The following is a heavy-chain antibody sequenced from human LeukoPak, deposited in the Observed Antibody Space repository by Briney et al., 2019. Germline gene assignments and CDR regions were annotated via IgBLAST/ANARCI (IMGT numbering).Heavy chain of an antibody. V-gene: IGHV4-39*07. Sequence: SETLSLTCTVSGGSISSSSYYWGWIRQPPGKGLEWIGSIYYSGSTYYNPSLKSRVTISVDTSKNQFSLKLSSVTAADTAVYYCARALRSTVGEKYFQHWGQGTLVTVSS. CDR1: GGSISSSSYY. J-gene: IGHJ1*01. CDR3: ARALRSTVGEKYFQH. D-gene: IGHD4-23*01. CDR2: IYYSGST.